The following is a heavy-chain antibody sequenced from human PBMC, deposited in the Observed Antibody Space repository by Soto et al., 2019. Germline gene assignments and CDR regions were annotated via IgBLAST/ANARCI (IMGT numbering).Heavy chain of an antibody. Sequence: ASVKVSCKAAGGTFSIYGFSWVRQAPGQGPEWIGGIIPILTTPNYAQKFHGRVTIVADESTTTVYMELSSLKSEDTAVYYCATSVGIAPTGEDGMDVWGQGTSVTVSS. D-gene: IGHD2-8*02. CDR3: ATSVGIAPTGEDGMDV. CDR1: GGTFSIYG. CDR2: IIPILTTP. V-gene: IGHV1-69*13. J-gene: IGHJ6*02.